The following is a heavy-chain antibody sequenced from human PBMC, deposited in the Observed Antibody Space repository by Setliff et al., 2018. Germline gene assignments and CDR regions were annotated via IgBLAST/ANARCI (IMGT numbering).Heavy chain of an antibody. D-gene: IGHD3-3*01. V-gene: IGHV1-69*06. Sequence: SVKVSCKTSRGTFSSYAISWVRQAPGQGLEWMGRIIPIFGTANYAQKFQGRVTITADKSTSTAYMELSSLRSEDTAVYYCARELPCTIFGVVIDYWGQGTLVTVPS. CDR1: RGTFSSYA. J-gene: IGHJ4*02. CDR2: IIPIFGTA. CDR3: ARELPCTIFGVVIDY.